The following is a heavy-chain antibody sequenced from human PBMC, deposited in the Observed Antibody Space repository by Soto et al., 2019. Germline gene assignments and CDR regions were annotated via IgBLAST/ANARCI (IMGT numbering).Heavy chain of an antibody. J-gene: IGHJ3*02. Sequence: SETLSLTCRVSGGSVGTGAYYWSWIRQPPGKGLEWIGYTLYSGSPNYNPSLQSLQSRVTISVDTSRNQFSLRLTSLTAADTALYPGARHAYYQRTLDIWGQGTLVTVSS. CDR2: TLYSGSP. CDR1: GGSVGTGAYY. D-gene: IGHD3-22*01. V-gene: IGHV4-61*08. CDR3: ARHAYYQRTLDI.